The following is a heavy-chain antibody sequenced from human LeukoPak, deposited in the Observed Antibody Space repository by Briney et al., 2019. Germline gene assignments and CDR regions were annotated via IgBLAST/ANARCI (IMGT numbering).Heavy chain of an antibody. D-gene: IGHD1-26*01. CDR1: GFTFSSYS. CDR3: ARVRTLLSGSYQPAKFSIPQTLLDY. V-gene: IGHV3-21*01. CDR2: ISSSSSYI. Sequence: GGSLRLSCAASGFTFSSYSMNWVRQAPGKGLGWVSSISSSSSYIYYADSVKGRFTISRDNAKNSLYLQMNSLRAEDTAVYYCARVRTLLSGSYQPAKFSIPQTLLDYWGQGTLVTVSS. J-gene: IGHJ4*02.